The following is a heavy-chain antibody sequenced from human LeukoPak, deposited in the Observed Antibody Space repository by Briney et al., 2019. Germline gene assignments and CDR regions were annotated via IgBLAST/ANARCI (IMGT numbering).Heavy chain of an antibody. D-gene: IGHD3-22*01. Sequence: SETLFLTCTVSGGSISSYYWGWIRQPPGKGLEWIGSIYYSGSTYYNPSLKSRVTISVDTSKNQFSLKLSSVTAADTAVYYCAQASGYFSENWFDPWGQGTLVTVSS. V-gene: IGHV4-39*07. CDR3: AQASGYFSENWFDP. CDR2: IYYSGST. J-gene: IGHJ5*02. CDR1: GGSISSYY.